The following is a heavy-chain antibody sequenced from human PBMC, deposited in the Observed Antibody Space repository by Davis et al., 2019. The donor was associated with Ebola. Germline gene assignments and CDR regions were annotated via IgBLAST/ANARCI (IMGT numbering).Heavy chain of an antibody. CDR1: GFTFSSYS. V-gene: IGHV3-21*01. J-gene: IGHJ6*02. D-gene: IGHD3-10*01. CDR3: ARVGIRPYYYYGMDV. Sequence: PGGSLRLSCAASGFTFSSYSMNWVRQAPGKGLEWVSSISSSSSYIYYADSVKGRFTISRDNAKNSLYLQMNSLRAEDTAVYYCARVGIRPYYYYGMDVWGQGTTVTVSS. CDR2: ISSSSSYI.